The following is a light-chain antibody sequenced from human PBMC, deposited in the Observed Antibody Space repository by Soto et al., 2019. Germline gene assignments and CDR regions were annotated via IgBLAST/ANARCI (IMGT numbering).Light chain of an antibody. CDR2: DAS. CDR1: QDIDKY. V-gene: IGKV1-33*01. J-gene: IGKJ3*01. Sequence: DIQMTHSPSSLSASVGDRVTITCQASQDIDKYLNWYQQKPGKAPKLLIYDASNFETGVPSRFSGSGSGKHFTVTISSLQPEDTATYYATQYDNLQFTFRXGAKGDIX. CDR3: TQYDNLQFT.